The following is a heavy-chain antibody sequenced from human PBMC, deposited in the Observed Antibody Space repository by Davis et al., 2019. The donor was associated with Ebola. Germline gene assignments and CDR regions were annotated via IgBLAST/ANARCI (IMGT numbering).Heavy chain of an antibody. CDR3: ARLRALLGFDP. J-gene: IGHJ5*02. CDR2: VFYSGRT. V-gene: IGHV4-39*01. Sequence: SETLSLTCTVSGGSISTSSYSWGWLRQPPGKGLDWIGSVFYSGRTYFNPSLKSRVTISVDTSKNQFSLKLSSVTAADTAVYYCARLRALLGFDPWGQGTLVTVSS. CDR1: GGSISTSSYS.